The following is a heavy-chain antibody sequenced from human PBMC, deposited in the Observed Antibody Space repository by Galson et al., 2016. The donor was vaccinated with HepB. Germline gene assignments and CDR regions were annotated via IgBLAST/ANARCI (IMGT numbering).Heavy chain of an antibody. CDR2: VWYDGSKK. CDR3: ARDEGEYSLFDS. CDR1: GFSLNSYV. V-gene: IGHV3-33*01. D-gene: IGHD5-18*01. J-gene: IGHJ4*02. Sequence: SLRLSCAASGFSLNSYVMHWVRQAPGKGLEWAAVVWYDGSKKYHADSVKGRSTISRDISKNTLYLQMNNLRVEDAAVYYCARDEGEYSLFDSWGQGTQVTVSS.